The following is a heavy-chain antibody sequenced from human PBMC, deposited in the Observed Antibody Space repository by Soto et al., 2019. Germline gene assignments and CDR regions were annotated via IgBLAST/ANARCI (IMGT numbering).Heavy chain of an antibody. D-gene: IGHD3-16*01. V-gene: IGHV3-74*01. CDR3: ARDGGRPRSFDI. CDR1: GFTFSSYW. CDR2: INSDGSTI. J-gene: IGHJ3*02. Sequence: EVQLVESGGGLVQPGGSLRLSCAASGFTFSSYWMHWVRQAPGKGLVWVSRINSDGSTISYADSVKGRFTISRDNAKNKLYLQMSSLRAEDTAVYYCARDGGRPRSFDIWGQGTMVTVSS.